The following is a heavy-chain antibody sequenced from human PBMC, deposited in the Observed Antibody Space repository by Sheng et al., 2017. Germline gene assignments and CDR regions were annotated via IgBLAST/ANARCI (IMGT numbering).Heavy chain of an antibody. CDR2: FIIVGAP. CDR3: ARDLVGGVLGKTY. Sequence: QVQLQESGPGLVKPSETLTLTCTVSGYSISSGHYWGWIRQPQGRDWSGLGVFIIVGAPTTTRPSRVESPYQETTSMNQFSLKLRSVTAADTAVYYCARDLVGGVLGKTYWGPG. D-gene: IGHD3-16*01. CDR1: GYSISSGHY. J-gene: IGHJ4*03. V-gene: IGHV4-38-2*02.